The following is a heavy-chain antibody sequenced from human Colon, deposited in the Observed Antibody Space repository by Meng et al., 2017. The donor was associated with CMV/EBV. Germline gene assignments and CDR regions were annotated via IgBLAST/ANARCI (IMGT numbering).Heavy chain of an antibody. CDR2: IYYSGST. V-gene: IGHV4-39*07. D-gene: IGHD3-10*01. CDR1: GGSISRSSYY. CDR3: AREGYYGSGSLAVDS. Sequence: SEPLSLTCSVSGGSISRSSYYWDWIRQPPGKGLEWIGSIYYSGSTYYNPSLKSRVTISVDTSKNQFSLNLGSVTAADTAVYYCAREGYYGSGSLAVDSWGQGTLVTVSS. J-gene: IGHJ4*02.